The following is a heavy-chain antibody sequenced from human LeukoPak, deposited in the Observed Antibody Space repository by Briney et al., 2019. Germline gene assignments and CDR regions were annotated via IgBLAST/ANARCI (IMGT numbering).Heavy chain of an antibody. V-gene: IGHV3-23*01. D-gene: IGHD5-12*01. CDR1: GFTFSSYA. CDR3: ASIVATIIDFDY. Sequence: GGSLRLSCAASGFTFSSYAMSWVRQAPGKGLEWVSAISGNGGSTYYADSVKGRFTISRDNSKNTLYLQMNSLRAEDTAVYYCASIVATIIDFDYWGQRTLVTVSS. J-gene: IGHJ4*02. CDR2: ISGNGGST.